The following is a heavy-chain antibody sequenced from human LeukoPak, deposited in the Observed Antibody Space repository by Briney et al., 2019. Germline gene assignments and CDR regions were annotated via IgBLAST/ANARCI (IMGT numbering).Heavy chain of an antibody. D-gene: IGHD1-26*01. Sequence: GGSLRLSCAAPGFTFSSYGMHWVRQAPGKGLEWVAVIWYDGSNKYHADSVKGRFTISRDNSKNTLYLQMNSLRAEDTAVYYCARGWELLYWYGMDVWGQGTTVTVSS. CDR1: GFTFSSYG. V-gene: IGHV3-33*01. J-gene: IGHJ6*02. CDR2: IWYDGSNK. CDR3: ARGWELLYWYGMDV.